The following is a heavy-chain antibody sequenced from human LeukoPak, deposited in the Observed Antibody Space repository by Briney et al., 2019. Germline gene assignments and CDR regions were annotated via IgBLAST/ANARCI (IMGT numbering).Heavy chain of an antibody. CDR2: IYYNGTS. D-gene: IGHD3-3*01. J-gene: IGHJ3*01. CDR1: SDSIKSTYW. V-gene: IGHV4-4*02. CDR3: ARDPWGRRLEPFDL. Sequence: PSETLSLTCSVSSDSIKSTYWWTWVRQFPGKGLEWIGEIYYNGTSNYNPSLEGRVSLAVDTSTKQFSLRLTSVTAADTAVYFCARDPWGRRLEPFDLWGQGTLVIVSS.